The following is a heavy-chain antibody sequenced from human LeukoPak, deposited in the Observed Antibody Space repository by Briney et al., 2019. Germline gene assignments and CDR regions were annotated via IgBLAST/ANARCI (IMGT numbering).Heavy chain of an antibody. CDR1: GYTLTELS. CDR3: ATGMYYYDSSGFY. J-gene: IGHJ4*02. CDR2: FDPEDGET. V-gene: IGHV1-24*01. Sequence: ASVNVSCKVSGYTLTELSMHWVQQAPGKGLEWMGGFDPEDGETIYAQKFQGRVTMTEDTSTDTAYMELSSLRSEDTAVYYCATGMYYYDSSGFYWGQGTLVTVSS. D-gene: IGHD3-22*01.